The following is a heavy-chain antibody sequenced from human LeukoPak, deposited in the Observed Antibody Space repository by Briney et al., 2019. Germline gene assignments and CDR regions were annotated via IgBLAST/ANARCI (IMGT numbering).Heavy chain of an antibody. D-gene: IGHD3-22*01. CDR1: GYTFTSYD. CDR2: MNPNSGNT. Sequence: ASVKVSCKASGYTFTSYDINWVRQATGQGLEWMGWMNPNSGNTGYAQKFQGRVTMTRNTSISTAYMELSSLRSDDTAVYYCARSPSGYPFYYYYYMDVWGKGTTVTISS. V-gene: IGHV1-8*01. CDR3: ARSPSGYPFYYYYYMDV. J-gene: IGHJ6*03.